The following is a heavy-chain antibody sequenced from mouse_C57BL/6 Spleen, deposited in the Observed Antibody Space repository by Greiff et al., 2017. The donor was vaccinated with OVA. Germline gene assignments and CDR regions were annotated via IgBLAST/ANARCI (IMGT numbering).Heavy chain of an antibody. V-gene: IGHV5-17*01. CDR2: ISSGSSTI. CDR3: AGSKLGAFAY. CDR1: GFTFSDYG. D-gene: IGHD4-1*01. J-gene: IGHJ3*01. Sequence: DVKLVESGGGLVKPGGSLKLSCAASGFTFSDYGMHWVRQAPETGLEWVAYISSGSSTIYYAATVKGRFTISRDNAKNNLFLQMTSLRSEDTALDKCAGSKLGAFAYWGQGTLVTVSA.